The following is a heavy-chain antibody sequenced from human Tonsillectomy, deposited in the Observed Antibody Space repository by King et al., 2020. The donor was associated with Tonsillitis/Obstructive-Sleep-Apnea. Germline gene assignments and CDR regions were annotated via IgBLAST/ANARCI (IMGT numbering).Heavy chain of an antibody. Sequence: QLVQSGAEVKKPGASVKVSCKASGYTFSSYGIIWVRQAPGQGLEWMGWISVYKDNTNYAQKFQGRVTMTTDTSTSTAYMELRSLRSDDTALYYCARGARYCSSTSCYKDYYYYMDVWGKGTTVTVSS. CDR1: GYTFSSYG. J-gene: IGHJ6*03. CDR2: ISVYKDNT. V-gene: IGHV1-18*01. D-gene: IGHD2-2*02. CDR3: ARGARYCSSTSCYKDYYYYMDV.